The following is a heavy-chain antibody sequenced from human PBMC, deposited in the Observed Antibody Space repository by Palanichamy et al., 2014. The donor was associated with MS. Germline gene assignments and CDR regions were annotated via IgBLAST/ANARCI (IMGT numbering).Heavy chain of an antibody. CDR2: INTDGSTT. V-gene: IGHV3-74*01. J-gene: IGHJ4*02. Sequence: EVELVESGGDLVQPGGSLRLSCAASGFTFSSYWMHWVRQVPGKGLVWVSRINTDGSTTDYVDSVKGRFTISRDNAKNTLYLQMRSLRVEDSAVYYCGRDIGGVIGSHIDYWGQGSLVSVSS. CDR1: GFTFSSYW. CDR3: GRDIGGVIGSHIDY. D-gene: IGHD3-3*01.